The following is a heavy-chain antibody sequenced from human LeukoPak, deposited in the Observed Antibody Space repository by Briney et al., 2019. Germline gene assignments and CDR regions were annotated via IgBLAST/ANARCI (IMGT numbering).Heavy chain of an antibody. V-gene: IGHV3-30*18. J-gene: IGHJ4*02. CDR2: ISYDGSNK. CDR1: GFTFSNYG. CDR3: AKEAGYSYGFDY. Sequence: GGSLRLSCAASGFTFSNYGIHWVRQAPGKGLEWVAVISYDGSNKYYADSVKGRCTISRDKSKDTVYLQMNSLRAEDTAVYYCAKEAGYSYGFDYWGQGTLVTVSS. D-gene: IGHD5-18*01.